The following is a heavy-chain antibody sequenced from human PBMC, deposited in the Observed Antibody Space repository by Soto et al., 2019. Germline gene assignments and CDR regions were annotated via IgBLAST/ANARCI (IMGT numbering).Heavy chain of an antibody. J-gene: IGHJ3*02. CDR3: ARRDYYDRSGYNAFDI. V-gene: IGHV5-51*01. Sequence: RGETLKISCKASGYSFTIDWTGWLRQMPWKGLEWMGMIYPGDSDTRYSPSLQGQVTISADKSISTAYLQWSSLKASDTAMYYCARRDYYDRSGYNAFDIWGQGTMVNV. CDR1: GYSFTIDW. D-gene: IGHD3-22*01. CDR2: IYPGDSDT.